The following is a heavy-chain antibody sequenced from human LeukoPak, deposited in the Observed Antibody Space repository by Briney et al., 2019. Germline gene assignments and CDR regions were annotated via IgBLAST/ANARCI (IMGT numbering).Heavy chain of an antibody. D-gene: IGHD3-3*01. CDR3: ARDLVVYDFWSGYYSASKYYYYGMDV. CDR1: GGSISSYY. Sequence: SETLSLTCTVSGGSISSYYWGWIRQPPGKGLEWIGYIYYSGSTNYNPSLKSRVTISVDTSKNQFSLKLSSVTAADTAVYYCARDLVVYDFWSGYYSASKYYYYGMDVWGQGTTVTVSS. CDR2: IYYSGST. V-gene: IGHV4-59*01. J-gene: IGHJ6*02.